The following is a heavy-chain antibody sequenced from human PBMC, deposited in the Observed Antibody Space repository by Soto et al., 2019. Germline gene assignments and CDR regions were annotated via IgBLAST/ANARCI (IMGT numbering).Heavy chain of an antibody. V-gene: IGHV1-46*01. CDR2: INPSGGST. Sequence: ASVKVFCKASGYTFTSYYMHWVRQAPGQGLEWMGIINPSGGSTSYAQKFQGRVTMTRDTSTSTVYMELSSLRSEDTAVYYCARDPTIETKYYDFWSGYSGMDVWGQGTTVTVSS. CDR1: GYTFTSYY. J-gene: IGHJ6*02. D-gene: IGHD3-3*01. CDR3: ARDPTIETKYYDFWSGYSGMDV.